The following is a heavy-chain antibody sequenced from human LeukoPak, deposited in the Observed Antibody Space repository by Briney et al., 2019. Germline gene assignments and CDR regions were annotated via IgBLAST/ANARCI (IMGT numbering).Heavy chain of an antibody. CDR3: ARDLDYGGNSNFDD. CDR1: GFTFNTYW. V-gene: IGHV3-74*01. J-gene: IGHJ4*02. CDR2: INSDGRRT. D-gene: IGHD4-23*01. Sequence: GGSLRLSCAASGFTFNTYWIHWVRQAPGKGLVWVSRINSDGRRTTYADSLKGRFTISRDNAKNTLYLQMNSLRAEDTAVYHCARDLDYGGNSNFDDWGQGTLVTVSS.